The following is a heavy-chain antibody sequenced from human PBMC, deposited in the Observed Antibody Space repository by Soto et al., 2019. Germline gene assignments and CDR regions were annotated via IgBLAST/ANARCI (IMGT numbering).Heavy chain of an antibody. J-gene: IGHJ6*02. CDR1: GDSIIGTGW. CDR3: VRNSYXXXDV. V-gene: IGHV4-4*02. CDR2: VYHSGAT. Sequence: QVQLQESGPGLVRPSGTLSLTCAVSGDSIIGTGWWSWVRQSPGKGLDWIGEVYHSGATNYNPSLKSRVTISVDTSRNQFSLNLGSVTAADTAVYYCVRNSYXXXDVWGQXTTVTV. D-gene: IGHD3-10*01.